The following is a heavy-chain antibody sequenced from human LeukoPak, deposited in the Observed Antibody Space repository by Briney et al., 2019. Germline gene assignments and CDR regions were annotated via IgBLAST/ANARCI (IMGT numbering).Heavy chain of an antibody. D-gene: IGHD3-10*01. V-gene: IGHV4-39*01. J-gene: IGHJ4*02. Sequence: PSEALSLTCTVSGGSISSSSYYWGWIRQLPGKGLEWIGSIYYSGSTYYNPSLKSRVTISVDTSKNQFSLKLSSVTAADTAVYYCARQRRRNYYGSGSGGYFDYWGQGTLVTVSS. CDR1: GGSISSSSYY. CDR3: ARQRRRNYYGSGSGGYFDY. CDR2: IYYSGST.